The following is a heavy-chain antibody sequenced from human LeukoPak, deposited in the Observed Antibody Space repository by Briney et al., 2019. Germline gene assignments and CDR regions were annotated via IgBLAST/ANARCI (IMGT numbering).Heavy chain of an antibody. CDR1: GGSFSDYW. V-gene: IGHV4-34*01. Sequence: SETLSLTCAVYGGSFSDYWWTWIRQSPGKGLEWIGEVNHSGRTNYNPSLKSRVSISVDRSKKQFSLKLTSVTAADTAVYYCARGGGGSCYDYWGQGTLVTVSS. D-gene: IGHD2-15*01. CDR3: ARGGGGSCYDY. CDR2: VNHSGRT. J-gene: IGHJ4*02.